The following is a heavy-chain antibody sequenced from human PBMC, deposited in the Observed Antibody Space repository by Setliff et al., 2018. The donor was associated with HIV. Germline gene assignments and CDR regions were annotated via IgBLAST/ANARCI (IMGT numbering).Heavy chain of an antibody. CDR3: ARHVGVEDTAMDYFDC. CDR2: IYNSGGT. D-gene: IGHD5-18*01. V-gene: IGHV4-34*10. J-gene: IGHJ4*02. CDR1: DGSFSGYY. Sequence: SETLSLTCAVYDGSFSGYYWSWIRQPPGKELEWIGYIYNSGGTYYNPSLKSRITMSIDTSKNQFSLKLTSVTAADTALYYCARHVGVEDTAMDYFDCWGQGTLVTVSS.